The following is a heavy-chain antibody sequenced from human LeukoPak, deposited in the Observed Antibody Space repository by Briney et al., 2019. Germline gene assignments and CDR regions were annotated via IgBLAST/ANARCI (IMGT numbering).Heavy chain of an antibody. V-gene: IGHV3-23*01. J-gene: IGHJ4*02. CDR2: ITDNGGST. Sequence: GGSLRLSCAASGFTFSSYAMSWVRQAPGKGLEWVSAITDNGGSTYYADSVKGRFTISRDNSKNTLYLQMNSLKAEDTAVYYCATPPGDYDILTGSPRDYWGQGTLVTVSS. CDR1: GFTFSSYA. D-gene: IGHD3-9*01. CDR3: ATPPGDYDILTGSPRDY.